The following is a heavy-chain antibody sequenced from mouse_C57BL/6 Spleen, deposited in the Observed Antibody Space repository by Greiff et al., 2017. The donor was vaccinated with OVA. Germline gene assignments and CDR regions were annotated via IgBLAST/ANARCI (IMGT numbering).Heavy chain of an antibody. CDR1: GFTFSSYT. V-gene: IGHV5-9*01. CDR2: ISGGGGNT. Sequence: EVMLVESGGGLVKPGGSLKLSCAASGFTFSSYTMSWVRQTPEKRLEWVATISGGGGNTYYPASVKGRFTISRDNAKNTLYLHMSSLRSEDTAWYYCERRVPYYYAMDYWGQGTSVTVSS. J-gene: IGHJ4*01. CDR3: ERRVPYYYAMDY.